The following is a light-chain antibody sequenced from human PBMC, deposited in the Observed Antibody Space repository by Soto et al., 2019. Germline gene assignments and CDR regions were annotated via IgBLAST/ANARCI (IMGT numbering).Light chain of an antibody. CDR2: DAS. CDR3: QQYNNWPRT. CDR1: ENIYTN. Sequence: EIVMTQSPATLSVSPGERATLSCRASENIYTNLAWYQQKPGQAPRLLIYDASNRATGIPARFSGSGSGTDFTLTISSLQSEDFAVYYCQQYNNWPRTFGQGTKVDIK. V-gene: IGKV3D-15*01. J-gene: IGKJ1*01.